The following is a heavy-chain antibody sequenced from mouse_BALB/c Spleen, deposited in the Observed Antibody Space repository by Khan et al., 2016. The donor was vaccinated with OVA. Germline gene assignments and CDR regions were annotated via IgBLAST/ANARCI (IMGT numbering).Heavy chain of an antibody. Sequence: EVELVESGPGLVKPSQSLSLTCTVTGYSITSDYAWNWIRQFPGNRLEWMGFISYSGNTNYNPSLKSRISVTRDTSKNHFFLQLNSVTTEDTATYYCARMYGGDFDYWGQGTTLTVPS. CDR2: ISYSGNT. J-gene: IGHJ2*01. CDR1: GYSITSDYA. CDR3: ARMYGGDFDY. V-gene: IGHV3-2*02. D-gene: IGHD2-10*02.